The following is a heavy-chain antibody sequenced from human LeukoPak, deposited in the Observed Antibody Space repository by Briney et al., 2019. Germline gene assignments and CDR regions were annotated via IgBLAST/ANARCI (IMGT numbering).Heavy chain of an antibody. J-gene: IGHJ4*02. CDR1: GFSFNDYG. CDR3: VRVGGTAFGVVVTYLDS. D-gene: IGHD2-15*01. V-gene: IGHV3-20*04. CDR2: INWRGGVV. Sequence: GGSLRLSCVGSGFSFNDYGMTWVRQAPGKGLEWVSTINWRGGVVGYADSMKGRFTISRDNVKNSVYLEMNSLRVEDTALYYCVRVGGTAFGVVVTYLDSWGQGTLLTVSS.